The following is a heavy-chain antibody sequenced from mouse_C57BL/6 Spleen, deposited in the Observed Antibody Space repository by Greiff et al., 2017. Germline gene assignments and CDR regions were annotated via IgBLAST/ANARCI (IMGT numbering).Heavy chain of an antibody. J-gene: IGHJ2*01. V-gene: IGHV1-69*01. D-gene: IGHD2-1*01. Sequence: VQLQQPGAELVMPGASVKLSCKASGYTFTSYWMHWVKQRPGQGLEWIGEIDPSDSYTNYNQKFKGKSTLTVDKSSSTAYMQLSSLTSEDSAVYYCAVYYGRFDYWGQGTTLTVSS. CDR2: IDPSDSYT. CDR3: AVYYGRFDY. CDR1: GYTFTSYW.